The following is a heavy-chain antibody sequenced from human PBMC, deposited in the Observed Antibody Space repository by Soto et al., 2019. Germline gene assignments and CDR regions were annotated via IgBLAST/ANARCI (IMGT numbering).Heavy chain of an antibody. CDR2: IYSGGYT. CDR3: ARVYGDYGGFFEY. J-gene: IGHJ4*02. V-gene: IGHV3-53*04. Sequence: GGSLRLSCAAPGFIVNSNYMSWVRQVPGKRLEWVSVIYSGGYTHYADSVKGRFTISRHNIKNTLYLQMNSLRAEDTAVYYCARVYGDYGGFFEYWGQGTQVTVSS. D-gene: IGHD4-17*01. CDR1: GFIVNSNY.